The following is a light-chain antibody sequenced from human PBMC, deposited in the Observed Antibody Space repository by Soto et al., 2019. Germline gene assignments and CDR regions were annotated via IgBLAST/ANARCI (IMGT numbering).Light chain of an antibody. CDR2: GAS. CDR1: QSVSSN. CDR3: QQYNNWPLT. J-gene: IGKJ4*01. Sequence: EIVMTQSPATLSVSPGERATLSCRASQSVSSNLAWYQQKPGQAPRLLIYGASTRATGIPARFNGSGSGTEFTLPISSLQSEDFAVYYCQQYNNWPLTFGGGTKVEIK. V-gene: IGKV3-15*01.